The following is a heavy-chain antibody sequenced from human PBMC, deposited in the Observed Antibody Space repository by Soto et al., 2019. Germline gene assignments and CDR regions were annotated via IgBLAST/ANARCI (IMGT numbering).Heavy chain of an antibody. D-gene: IGHD6-6*01. J-gene: IGHJ6*02. Sequence: QVQLQQWGAGLLKPSETLSLTCAVYGGSFRGYNWSWIRQPQGKVLEWIGEINHSGSTNYNPSLKRRVIISLETSKNQFPLILTSVTAADTAVYYCARGLSSSATFYHYYGMDVWGQGTTVTVSS. CDR3: ARGLSSSATFYHYYGMDV. V-gene: IGHV4-34*01. CDR1: GGSFRGYN. CDR2: INHSGST.